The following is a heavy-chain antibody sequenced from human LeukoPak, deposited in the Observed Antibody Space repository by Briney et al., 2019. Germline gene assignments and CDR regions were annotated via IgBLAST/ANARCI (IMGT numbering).Heavy chain of an antibody. CDR2: IWYDGSDK. CDR3: ARGGLTTDY. J-gene: IGHJ4*02. Sequence: GGSLRLSCAASGFTFSSYSMNWVRQAPGKGLEWVAIIWYDGSDKYYADSVKGRFTISRDNSKNTLYLQVNSLRVEDTAVYYCARGGLTTDYWGQGTLVTVSS. V-gene: IGHV3-33*08. CDR1: GFTFSSYS. D-gene: IGHD3-16*01.